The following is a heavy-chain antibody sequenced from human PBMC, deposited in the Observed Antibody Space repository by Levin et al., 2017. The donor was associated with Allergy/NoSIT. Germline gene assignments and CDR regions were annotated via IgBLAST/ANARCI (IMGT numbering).Heavy chain of an antibody. CDR2: ISYDGSNK. V-gene: IGHV3-30-3*01. Sequence: GGSLRLSCAASGFTFSSYAMHWVRQAPGKGLEWVAVISYDGSNKYYADSVKGRFTISRDNSKNTLYLQMNSLRAEDTAVYYCASSGFGDALAPFDYWGQGTLVTVSS. D-gene: IGHD3-10*01. CDR1: GFTFSSYA. J-gene: IGHJ4*02. CDR3: ASSGFGDALAPFDY.